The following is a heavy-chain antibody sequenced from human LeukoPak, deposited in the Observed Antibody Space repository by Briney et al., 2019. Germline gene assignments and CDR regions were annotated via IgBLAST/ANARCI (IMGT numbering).Heavy chain of an antibody. CDR2: IWYDGSNK. V-gene: IGHV3-33*01. J-gene: IGHJ4*02. CDR3: ARLGSGWSFDF. CDR1: GFTFSSYG. D-gene: IGHD6-19*01. Sequence: GRSLRLSCAASGFTFSSYGMHWVRQAPGKGLEWVAVIWYDGSNKYYADSVKGRFTISRDNSKNTLSLQMNSLRAEDTAVYYCARLGSGWSFDFWGQGTLVAVSS.